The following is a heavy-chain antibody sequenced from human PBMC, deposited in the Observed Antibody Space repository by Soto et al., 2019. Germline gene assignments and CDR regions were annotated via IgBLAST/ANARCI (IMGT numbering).Heavy chain of an antibody. CDR2: ISSRGDDT. Sequence: GGSLRLSCASSGFTFSSYAMTWLYQAPGKGRAWVSIISSRGDDTDYADCVKGRFTISRDNSRNTLILHIHSLRSDDRVVYCLAKNADFWSWGMDVWGQGTSVTVSS. J-gene: IGHJ6*02. D-gene: IGHD3-3*01. CDR3: AKNADFWSWGMDV. V-gene: IGHV3-23*01. CDR1: GFTFSSYA.